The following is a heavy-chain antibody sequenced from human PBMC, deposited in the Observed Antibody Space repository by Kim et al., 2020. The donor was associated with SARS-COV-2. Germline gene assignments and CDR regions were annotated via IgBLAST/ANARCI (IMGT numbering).Heavy chain of an antibody. Sequence: GGSLRLSCAASGFTFSSYGMHWVRQAPGKGLEWVAVISYDGSNKYYADSVKGRFTISRDNSKNTLYLQMNSLRAEDTAVYYCAKEGGDWGNPEYFQHWGQGTLVTVSS. J-gene: IGHJ1*01. CDR2: ISYDGSNK. CDR3: AKEGGDWGNPEYFQH. D-gene: IGHD7-27*01. V-gene: IGHV3-30*18. CDR1: GFTFSSYG.